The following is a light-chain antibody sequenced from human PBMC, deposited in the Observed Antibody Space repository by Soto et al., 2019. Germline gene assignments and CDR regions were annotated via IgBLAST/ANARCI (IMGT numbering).Light chain of an antibody. CDR2: NNN. V-gene: IGLV1-44*01. CDR1: SSNIGSNT. CDR3: AAWDDSLIGYV. J-gene: IGLJ1*01. Sequence: QSVLTQPPSTSGTPGQRVTISCSGRSSNIGSNTVSWCQQLPGTAPKPLIYNNNQRPSGVPDRFSGSKSGTSASLAISGLQSEDEADYYCAAWDDSLIGYVFGTGTRSPS.